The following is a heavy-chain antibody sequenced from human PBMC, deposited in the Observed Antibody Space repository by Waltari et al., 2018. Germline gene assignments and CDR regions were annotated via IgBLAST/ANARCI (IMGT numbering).Heavy chain of an antibody. CDR1: GGSISSGSYY. V-gene: IGHV4-61*02. CDR2: IYTSGRT. Sequence: QVQLQESGPGLVKPSQTLSLTCTVSGGSISSGSYYWSWIRQPAGKGLEWIGRIYTSGRTNYNPSLKSRVTMSVDTSKNQCSLKQSSVTAADTAVYYCARDGGYYYGSGSYYLYWYFELWGRGTLVTVSS. D-gene: IGHD3-10*01. CDR3: ARDGGYYYGSGSYYLYWYFEL. J-gene: IGHJ2*01.